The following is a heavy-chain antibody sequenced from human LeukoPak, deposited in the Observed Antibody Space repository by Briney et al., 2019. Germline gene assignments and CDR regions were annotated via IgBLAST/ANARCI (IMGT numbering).Heavy chain of an antibody. CDR2: ISSNGGST. D-gene: IGHD1-26*01. CDR3: ARGGLHSGSYLGYFDY. V-gene: IGHV3-64*01. CDR1: GFTFSSYA. Sequence: GGSLRLSCAASGFTFSSYAMHWVRQAPGKGLEYVSAISSNGGSTYYANSVKGRFTISRDNSKNTLYLQMGSLRAEDMAVYYCARGGLHSGSYLGYFDYWGQGTLVTVSS. J-gene: IGHJ4*02.